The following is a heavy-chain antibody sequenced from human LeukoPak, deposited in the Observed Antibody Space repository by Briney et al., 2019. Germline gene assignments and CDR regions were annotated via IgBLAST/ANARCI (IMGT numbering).Heavy chain of an antibody. Sequence: PGGSLRLSCAASGFTFSSCAMHWVRQAPGKGLEWVAVISYDGSNKYYADSVKGRFTISRDNSKNTLYLQMNSLRAEDTAVYYCARDLFDFWSGYYRPPLDYWGQGTLVTVSS. J-gene: IGHJ4*02. CDR2: ISYDGSNK. CDR3: ARDLFDFWSGYYRPPLDY. D-gene: IGHD3-3*01. CDR1: GFTFSSCA. V-gene: IGHV3-30-3*01.